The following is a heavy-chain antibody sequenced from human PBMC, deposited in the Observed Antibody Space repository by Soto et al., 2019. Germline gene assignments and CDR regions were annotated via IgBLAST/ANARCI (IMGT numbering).Heavy chain of an antibody. D-gene: IGHD3-3*01. CDR1: GYTFTGYY. CDR2: INPNSGGT. CDR3: ARSSIFGVAQD. J-gene: IGHJ4*02. Sequence: ASVKVSCKASGYTFTGYYMHWVRQAPGQGLEWMGWINPNSGGTNYTQKFQGWVTMTRDTSISTAYMELSRLRSDDTAVYYCARSSIFGVAQDWGQGTLVTVSS. V-gene: IGHV1-2*04.